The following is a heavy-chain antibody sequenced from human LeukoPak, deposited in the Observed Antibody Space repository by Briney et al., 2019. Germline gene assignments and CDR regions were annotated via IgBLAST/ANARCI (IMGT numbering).Heavy chain of an antibody. Sequence: GGSLRLSCAASGFTFNNYWVSWVRQAPGKGLEWVANIKQDGSVKYYVDSVKGRFTISRDNAKNSLYLQMNSLRAEDTAVYYCARIGYSSSSNDYWGQGTLVIVSS. CDR2: IKQDGSVK. V-gene: IGHV3-7*01. CDR1: GFTFNNYW. D-gene: IGHD6-6*01. J-gene: IGHJ4*02. CDR3: ARIGYSSSSNDY.